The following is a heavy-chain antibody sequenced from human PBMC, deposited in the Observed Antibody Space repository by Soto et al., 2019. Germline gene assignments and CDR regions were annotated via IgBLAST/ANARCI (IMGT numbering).Heavy chain of an antibody. V-gene: IGHV1-69*01. CDR3: ARGPVNYGDYNYGMDF. D-gene: IGHD4-17*01. J-gene: IGHJ6*02. CDR2: IIPIFGTA. Sequence: QVQLVQSGAEVKKPGSSVKVSCKASGGTFSSYAISWVRQAPGQGPEWMGGIIPIFGTANYAQTFQGRVTITADDSTSTAYMELSSLRSEDTAVYYCARGPVNYGDYNYGMDFWGQGTTVTVSS. CDR1: GGTFSSYA.